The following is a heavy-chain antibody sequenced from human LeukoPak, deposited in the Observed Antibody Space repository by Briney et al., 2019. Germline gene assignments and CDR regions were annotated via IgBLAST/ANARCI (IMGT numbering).Heavy chain of an antibody. CDR3: ARDNWYFDL. V-gene: IGHV4-61*02. J-gene: IGHJ2*01. Sequence: SSETLSLTCTVSGGSISGGTYYYSWIRQPAGKGLEWIGRIYISGSTNYNPSLKSRVTISVDTSKNQFSLNLTSVTAADTAVYYCARDNWYFDLWGHGTLVTVSS. CDR1: GGSISGGTYY. CDR2: IYISGST.